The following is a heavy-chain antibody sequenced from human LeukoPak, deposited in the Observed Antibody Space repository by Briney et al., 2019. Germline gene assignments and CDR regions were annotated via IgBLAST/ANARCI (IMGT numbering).Heavy chain of an antibody. CDR2: ISWNSGSI. V-gene: IGHV3-9*01. CDR3: AKERQTGDYFTSDF. J-gene: IGHJ4*02. Sequence: SLRLSCAGSGFIFNNYAMHWVRQPPGKGLEWVSGISWNSGSIDYADSVKGRFTISRDNSKSTVYLQMNSLRADDTAVYYCAKERQTGDYFTSDFWGQGTLVTVSS. D-gene: IGHD4-17*01. CDR1: GFIFNNYA.